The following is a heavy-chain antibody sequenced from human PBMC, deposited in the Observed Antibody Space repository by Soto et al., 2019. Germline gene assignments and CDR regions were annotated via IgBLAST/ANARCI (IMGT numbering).Heavy chain of an antibody. CDR1: GDTFSSFA. J-gene: IGHJ6*02. D-gene: IGHD4-17*01. Sequence: QVQLVQSGAEVKKPGSSVKVSCKAPGDTFSSFAISWVRQAPGQGLEWMGGIIPNFRTPDYAQKFQGSVTITAEASTTADHMELRRLRSEATAVYYWPRDQHRRLLGGNYRSALDVWGQGTTVIVPS. CDR2: IIPNFRTP. V-gene: IGHV1-69*12. CDR3: PRDQHRRLLGGNYRSALDV.